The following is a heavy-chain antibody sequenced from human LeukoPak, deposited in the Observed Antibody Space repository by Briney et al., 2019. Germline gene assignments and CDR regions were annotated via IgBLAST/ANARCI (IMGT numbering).Heavy chain of an antibody. CDR1: GGSFSGYY. V-gene: IGHV4-34*01. Sequence: SETLSLTCAVYGGSFSGYYWSWIRQPPGKWLEWIGEINHSGSTNYNPSLKSRVTISVDTSKNQFSLKLSSVTAADTAVYYCARGHKVATIDYWGQGTLVTVSS. J-gene: IGHJ4*02. CDR3: ARGHKVATIDY. D-gene: IGHD5-12*01. CDR2: INHSGST.